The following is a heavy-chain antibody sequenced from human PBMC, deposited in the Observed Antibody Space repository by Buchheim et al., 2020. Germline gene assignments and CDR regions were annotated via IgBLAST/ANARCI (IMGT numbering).Heavy chain of an antibody. CDR2: IYPGYSST. CDR1: GYSFTNYW. Sequence: EVQLVQSGAEVKKPGESLEISCKPSGYSFTNYWIAWVRQMPGKGLEWMSMIYPGYSSTKYSPSFQGQVTISADKSLSTAYPQWSSLKASDTATYFCARARGYCSSASCYDFDYWGQGT. V-gene: IGHV5-51*01. CDR3: ARARGYCSSASCYDFDY. D-gene: IGHD2-2*01. J-gene: IGHJ4*02.